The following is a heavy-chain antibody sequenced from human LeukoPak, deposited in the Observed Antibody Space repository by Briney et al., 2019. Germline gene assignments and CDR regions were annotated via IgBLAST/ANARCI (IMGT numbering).Heavy chain of an antibody. D-gene: IGHD3-10*01. CDR1: GFTFSSYW. V-gene: IGHV3-48*04. J-gene: IGHJ3*02. Sequence: PGGSLRLSCTASGFTFSSYWMSWVRQAPGKGLEWVSYISSSGSTIYYADSVKGRFTISRDNAKNSLYLQMNSLRAEDTAVYYCARDLWDYYGSGSYYPNAFDIWGQGTMVTVSS. CDR2: ISSSGSTI. CDR3: ARDLWDYYGSGSYYPNAFDI.